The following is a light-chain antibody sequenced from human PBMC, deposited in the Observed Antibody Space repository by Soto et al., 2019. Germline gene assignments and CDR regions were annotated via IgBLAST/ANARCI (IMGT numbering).Light chain of an antibody. V-gene: IGLV1-51*01. J-gene: IGLJ2*01. CDR2: DNN. CDR1: SSNIGYNY. CDR3: GTWDSGLIAVV. Sequence: QSVLTQPPSVSAAPGQKVTISCSGSSSNIGYNYVSWYQQLPGTAPKLLIYDNNKRPSGIPDRFSGSKSGTSATLGITGLQTGDEADYYCGTWDSGLIAVVFGGGTKVTVL.